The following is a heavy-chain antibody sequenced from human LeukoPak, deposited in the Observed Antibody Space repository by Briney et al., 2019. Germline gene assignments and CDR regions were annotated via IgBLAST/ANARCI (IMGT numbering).Heavy chain of an antibody. CDR1: GYTFTGYY. Sequence: ASVKVSCKASGYTFTGYYMRWVRQAPGQGLEWMGWINPNSGGTNYAQKFQGRVTMTRDTSISTAYMELSRLRSDDTAVYYCARGQGIQLWLQSYYYYYGMDVWGQGTTVTVSS. CDR3: ARGQGIQLWLQSYYYYYGMDV. V-gene: IGHV1-2*02. D-gene: IGHD5-18*01. J-gene: IGHJ6*02. CDR2: INPNSGGT.